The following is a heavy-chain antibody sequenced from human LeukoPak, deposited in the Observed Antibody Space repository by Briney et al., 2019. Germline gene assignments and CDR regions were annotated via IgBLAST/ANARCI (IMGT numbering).Heavy chain of an antibody. CDR3: ARDQYSYAHAAH. CDR1: GFTFSNFD. J-gene: IGHJ4*02. Sequence: QPGRSLRLSCAASGFTFSNFDMHWVRQAPGKGLEWVSVIYSGGTTYYADSVKGRFTISRDNSKNTLHLQMNSLRAEDTAVYYCARDQYSYAHAAHWGQGTLVTVSS. V-gene: IGHV3-66*01. D-gene: IGHD5-18*01. CDR2: IYSGGTT.